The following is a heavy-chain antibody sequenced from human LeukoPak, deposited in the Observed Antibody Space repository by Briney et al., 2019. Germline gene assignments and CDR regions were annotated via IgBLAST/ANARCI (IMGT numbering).Heavy chain of an antibody. Sequence: ASVKVSCKASGYTFTSYYMHWVRQAPGQGLEWMGIINPSGGSTSYAQKFQGRVTMTRDTSTSTVYMELSSLRSEATAVYYCARDILTGYYPTYWGQGTLVTVSS. CDR1: GYTFTSYY. D-gene: IGHD3-9*01. J-gene: IGHJ4*02. CDR2: INPSGGST. V-gene: IGHV1-46*01. CDR3: ARDILTGYYPTY.